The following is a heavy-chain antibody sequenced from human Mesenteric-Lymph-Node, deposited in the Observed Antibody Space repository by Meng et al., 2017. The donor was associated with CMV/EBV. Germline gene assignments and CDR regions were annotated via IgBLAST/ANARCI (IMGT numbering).Heavy chain of an antibody. Sequence: GESLKISCAASGFPFSTYNMNWVRQAPGKGLEWVSYISITSGFIYYADSVKGRFTISRDNAKSSLYLQMTSLRVEDTAVYYCVGGTGYSGFDVWGQGTTVTVSS. J-gene: IGHJ6*02. D-gene: IGHD7-27*01. CDR3: VGGTGYSGFDV. CDR1: GFPFSTYN. V-gene: IGHV3-21*01. CDR2: ISITSGFI.